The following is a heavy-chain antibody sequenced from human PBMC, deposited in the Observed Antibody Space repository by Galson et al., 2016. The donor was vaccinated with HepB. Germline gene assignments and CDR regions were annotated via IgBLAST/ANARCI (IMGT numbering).Heavy chain of an antibody. CDR3: VRGVYGDHGWFDY. D-gene: IGHD4-17*01. J-gene: IGHJ4*02. CDR1: GFTVSNNY. Sequence: SLRLSCAASGFTVSNNYMTWVRQAPGKGLEYVSVIYSGGTTYYADSVKGRFTISRENSQNSLFLQMNTLRAEDTAVYFCVRGVYGDHGWFDYWGQGTLVTVSS. CDR2: IYSGGTT. V-gene: IGHV3-66*02.